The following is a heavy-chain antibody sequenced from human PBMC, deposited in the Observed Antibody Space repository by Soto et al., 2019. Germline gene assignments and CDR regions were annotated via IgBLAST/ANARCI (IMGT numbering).Heavy chain of an antibody. CDR2: ISAYNGNT. J-gene: IGHJ4*02. Sequence: ASVKVSCKASGYTFTSYGISWVRQAPGQGLEWMGWISAYNGNTNYAQKLQGRVTMTTDTSTSTAYMELRSLRSDDTAVYYCARVPPYYGSGSYPIDYWGQGTLVTV. D-gene: IGHD3-10*01. CDR1: GYTFTSYG. V-gene: IGHV1-18*04. CDR3: ARVPPYYGSGSYPIDY.